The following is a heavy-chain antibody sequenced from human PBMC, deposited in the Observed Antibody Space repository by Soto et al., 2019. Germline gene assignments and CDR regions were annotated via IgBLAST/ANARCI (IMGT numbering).Heavy chain of an antibody. Sequence: SETLSLTCTVSGGSIRDYFWTWIRQPPGKGLEWIGYIFYSGTTYYNPSLKSRLTISVDTSKNHFSLRLTSVTAADTAVYYCARDLWVEPELYYYGMDVWGQGTTVTVSS. CDR2: IFYSGTT. CDR3: ARDLWVEPELYYYGMDV. V-gene: IGHV4-59*12. D-gene: IGHD1-1*01. CDR1: GGSIRDYF. J-gene: IGHJ6*02.